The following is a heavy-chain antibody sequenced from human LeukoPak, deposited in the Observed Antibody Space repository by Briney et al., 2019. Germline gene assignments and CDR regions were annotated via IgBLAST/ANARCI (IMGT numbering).Heavy chain of an antibody. V-gene: IGHV1-2*02. Sequence: EASVKVSCKASGYTFTVYYMHWVRQAPGQGLEWMGWINPNNGDTNYAQNFQGRVTMTSDTSISTAYMELTGLRSDDTAVYYCAREVSGSGGFEYWGQGSLVTVSS. CDR2: INPNNGDT. D-gene: IGHD3-10*01. CDR1: GYTFTVYY. CDR3: AREVSGSGGFEY. J-gene: IGHJ4*02.